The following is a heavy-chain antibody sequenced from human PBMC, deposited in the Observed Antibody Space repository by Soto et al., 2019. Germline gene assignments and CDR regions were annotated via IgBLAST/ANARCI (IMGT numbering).Heavy chain of an antibody. CDR1: GGSFSGYY. J-gene: IGHJ4*02. V-gene: IGHV4-34*01. Sequence: SETLSLTCAVYGGSFSGYYWSWIRQPPGKGLEWIGEINHSGSTNYNPSLKSRVTISVDTSKNQFSLKLSSVTAADTAVYYCARVRRLRFNENFDYWGQGTLVTVSS. CDR3: ARVRRLRFNENFDY. CDR2: INHSGST. D-gene: IGHD5-12*01.